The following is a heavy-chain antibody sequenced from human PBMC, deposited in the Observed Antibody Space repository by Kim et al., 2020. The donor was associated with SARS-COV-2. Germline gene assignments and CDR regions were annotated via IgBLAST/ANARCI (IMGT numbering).Heavy chain of an antibody. CDR2: TYYSGST. CDR3: ARDRIGYCSSTSCSLHFDY. J-gene: IGHJ4*02. Sequence: SETLSLTCTVSGGSISSYSWSWTRQPPGKGLEWIGYTYYSGSTNYNPSLKSRVTISLDTSKNQFSLKRSSVTAADTAVYYCARDRIGYCSSTSCSLHFDYGGQGTLVNVSS. V-gene: IGHV4-59*01. D-gene: IGHD2-2*01. CDR1: GGSISSYS.